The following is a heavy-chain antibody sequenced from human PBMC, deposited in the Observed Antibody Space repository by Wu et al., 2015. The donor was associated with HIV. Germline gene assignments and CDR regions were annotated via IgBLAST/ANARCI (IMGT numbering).Heavy chain of an antibody. V-gene: IGHV1-2*02. CDR1: EYTFIDYY. D-gene: IGHD6-13*01. CDR3: ARDPQGGSSWYTH. CDR2: INPKTTGA. J-gene: IGHJ4*02. Sequence: QVQLVQSGPEVKKPGASLKVSCKASEYTFIDYYIHWVRQVPGQRLEWMGWINPKTTGALYADNFQGRVTMTSDTSINTAYMELSRLMSDDTAVYYCARDPQGGSSWYTHWGQGTLVTVSS.